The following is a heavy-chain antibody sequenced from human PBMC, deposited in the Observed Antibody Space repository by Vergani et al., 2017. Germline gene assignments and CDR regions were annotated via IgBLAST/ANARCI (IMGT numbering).Heavy chain of an antibody. CDR3: AREGPMVRGVNTCAVDY. J-gene: IGHJ4*02. CDR2: IKQDGSEK. Sequence: EVQLVESGGGLVQPGGSLRLSCAASGFTFSSYWMSWVRQAPGKGLEWVANIKQDGSEKYYVDSVKGRFTISRDNAKNSLYLQMNSLRADDTAVYYCAREGPMVRGVNTCAVDYWGQGTLVTVSS. D-gene: IGHD3-10*01. CDR1: GFTFSSYW. V-gene: IGHV3-7*03.